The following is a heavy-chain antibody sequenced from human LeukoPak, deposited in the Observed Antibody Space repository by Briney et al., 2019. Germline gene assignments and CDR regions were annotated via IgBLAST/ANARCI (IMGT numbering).Heavy chain of an antibody. Sequence: PSETLSLTCTVSGYSISSGYYWGRIRQPPGKGLEWIGSIYHSGSTYYNPSLKSRVTISVDTSKNQFSLKLSSVTAADTAVYYCARDGTLYSSSRVGWFDPWGQGTLVTVSS. CDR1: GYSISSGYY. J-gene: IGHJ5*02. D-gene: IGHD6-6*01. CDR2: IYHSGST. CDR3: ARDGTLYSSSRVGWFDP. V-gene: IGHV4-38-2*02.